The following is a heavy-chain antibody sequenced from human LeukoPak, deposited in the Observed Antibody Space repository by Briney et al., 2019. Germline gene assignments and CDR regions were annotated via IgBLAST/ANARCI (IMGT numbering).Heavy chain of an antibody. D-gene: IGHD5-18*01. V-gene: IGHV4-59*01. CDR2: IYYSGST. J-gene: IGHJ5*02. Sequence: SETLSLTCTVPGGSISSYYWSWIRQPPGKGLEWIGYIYYSGSTNYNPSLKSRVTISVDTSKNQFSLKLSSVTAADTAVYYCARGYSYGQRWFDPWGQGTLVTVSS. CDR1: GGSISSYY. CDR3: ARGYSYGQRWFDP.